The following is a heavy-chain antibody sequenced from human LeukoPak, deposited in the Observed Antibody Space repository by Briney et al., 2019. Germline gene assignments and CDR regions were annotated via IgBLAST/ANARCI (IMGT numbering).Heavy chain of an antibody. V-gene: IGHV3-49*04. J-gene: IGHJ6*02. Sequence: GWSLRLSCTTSGFNFDDHAMTWVRQAPGKGLEWVGFIRSKAFCGTTEYAASVKGRFTISRDDSKSVVYLQMNSLKSEDTAVYYCSRGPIQLWVHNGVDVWGQGTTVTVSS. CDR2: IRSKAFCGTT. CDR1: GFNFDDHA. CDR3: SRGPIQLWVHNGVDV. D-gene: IGHD5-18*01.